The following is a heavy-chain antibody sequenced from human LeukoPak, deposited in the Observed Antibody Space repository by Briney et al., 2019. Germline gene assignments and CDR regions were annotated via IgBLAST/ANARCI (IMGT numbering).Heavy chain of an antibody. J-gene: IGHJ6*03. CDR1: GGSFSGYY. D-gene: IGHD2-2*01. V-gene: IGHV4-34*01. CDR2: INHSGST. CDR3: ARGRTGHHLLPTKKDSDYYYMDV. Sequence: PSETLSLTCAVYGGSFSGYYWSWIRQPPGKGLEWIGEINHSGSTNYNPSLKSRVTISVDTSKNQFSLKLSSVTAADTAVYYCARGRTGHHLLPTKKDSDYYYMDVWGKGTTVTVSS.